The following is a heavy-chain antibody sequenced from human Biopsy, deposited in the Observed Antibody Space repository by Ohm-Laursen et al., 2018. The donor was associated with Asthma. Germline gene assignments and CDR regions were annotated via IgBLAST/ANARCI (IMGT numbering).Heavy chain of an antibody. Sequence: SLRLSCAASGLTFDDYGMSWVRQAPGKGLEWVAVISYDGNHKFYEDSVKGRFTISRDNSKNTLYLQMNSLRTEDTAVYYCAKRRGYSGHDNDYWGQGTLVIVSS. V-gene: IGHV3-30*18. CDR2: ISYDGNHK. CDR3: AKRRGYSGHDNDY. CDR1: GLTFDDYG. D-gene: IGHD5-12*01. J-gene: IGHJ4*02.